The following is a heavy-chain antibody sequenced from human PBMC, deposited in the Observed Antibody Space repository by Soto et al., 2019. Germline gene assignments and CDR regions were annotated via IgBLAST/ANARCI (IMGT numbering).Heavy chain of an antibody. CDR3: TTPNPYYYDSSGYLPQDAFDT. Sequence: GGSLRLSCAASGFTFSNAWMNWVRQAPGKGLEWVGRIKSKTDGGTTDYAAPVKGRFTISRDDSKNTLYLQMNSLKTEDTAVYYCTTPNPYYYDSSGYLPQDAFDTWGQGTMVTVSS. J-gene: IGHJ3*02. D-gene: IGHD3-22*01. V-gene: IGHV3-15*07. CDR2: IKSKTDGGTT. CDR1: GFTFSNAW.